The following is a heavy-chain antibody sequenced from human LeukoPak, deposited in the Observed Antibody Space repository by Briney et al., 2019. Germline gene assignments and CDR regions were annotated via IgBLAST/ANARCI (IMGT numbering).Heavy chain of an antibody. CDR1: GGSISGSY. V-gene: IGHV4-59*12. CDR3: ARRHLSAFDI. Sequence: SETLSLTCSVSGGSISGSYWTWIRQPPGKGLEWIGYIYYLGNTNYNPSLRSRVSISVDTSKNQFSLKLSSVTAADTAVYYCARRHLSAFDIWGQGTMVTISS. J-gene: IGHJ3*02. CDR2: IYYLGNT. D-gene: IGHD3-16*02.